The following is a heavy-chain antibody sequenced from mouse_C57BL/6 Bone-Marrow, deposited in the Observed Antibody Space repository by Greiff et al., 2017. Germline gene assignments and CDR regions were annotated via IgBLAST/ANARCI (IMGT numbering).Heavy chain of an antibody. Sequence: QVQLQQPGAELVKPGASVKMSCKASGYTFTSYWITWVKQRPGQGLEWIGDIYPGSGSTNYNEKFKSKATVTVDTSSSTAYMQLSSLPSGDSAVYYCARRRGIYEGYYGFAYWGQGTLVTVSA. V-gene: IGHV1-55*01. CDR1: GYTFTSYW. J-gene: IGHJ3*01. CDR2: IYPGSGST. CDR3: ARRRGIYEGYYGFAY. D-gene: IGHD2-3*01.